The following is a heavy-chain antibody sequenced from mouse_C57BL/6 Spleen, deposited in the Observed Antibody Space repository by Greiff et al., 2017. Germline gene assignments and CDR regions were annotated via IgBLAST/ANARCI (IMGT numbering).Heavy chain of an antibody. CDR2: IDPSDSYT. CDR3: ARWGYAAWFAY. CDR1: GYTFTSYW. J-gene: IGHJ3*01. D-gene: IGHD2-2*01. Sequence: QVQLQQPGAELVMPGASVKLSCKASGYTFTSYWMHWVKQRPGQGLAWIGEIDPSDSYTNYNQKFKGKSTLTVDKSSSTAYMQLSSLTSEDSAVYYCARWGYAAWFAYWDQGTLVTVSA. V-gene: IGHV1-69*01.